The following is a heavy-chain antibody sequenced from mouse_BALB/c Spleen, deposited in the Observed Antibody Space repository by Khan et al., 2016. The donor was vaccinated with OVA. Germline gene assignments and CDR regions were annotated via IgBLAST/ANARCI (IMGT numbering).Heavy chain of an antibody. J-gene: IGHJ4*01. V-gene: IGHV5-9-3*01. CDR1: GFTFSSYA. CDR3: ASSDGYYGRGAMDY. D-gene: IGHD2-3*01. Sequence: EVELVESGGGLVKPGGSLKLSCAASGFTFSSYAMSWVRQTPEKRLEWVATISSGGSYTYYPDSVKGRFTISRDNAKNTLYLQMSSLRSEDTAMYYWASSDGYYGRGAMDYWGQGTSVTVSS. CDR2: ISSGGSYT.